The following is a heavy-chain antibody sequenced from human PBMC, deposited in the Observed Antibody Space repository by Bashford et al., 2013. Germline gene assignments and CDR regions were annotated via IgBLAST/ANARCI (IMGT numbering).Heavy chain of an antibody. Sequence: WVRQAPGQGLEWMGWINPSSGRTKYSQKFQGRVTMTRDASSSSFYMDLSRLGAEDTAVFYCAKHRSSGSNSGSNYWGQGTLVTVSS. J-gene: IGHJ4*02. V-gene: IGHV1-2*02. CDR3: AKHRSSGSNSGSNY. CDR2: INPSSGRT. D-gene: IGHD1-26*01.